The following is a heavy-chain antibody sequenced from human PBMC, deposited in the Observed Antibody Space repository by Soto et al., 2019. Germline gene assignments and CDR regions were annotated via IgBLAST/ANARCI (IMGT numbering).Heavy chain of an antibody. V-gene: IGHV1-69*01. CDR2: IIPIFGIA. Sequence: QVQLVQSGAEVKKPGSSVKVSCKASGGTFSSYAISWVRQAPGQGLEWMGGIIPIFGIANYAQKFQGRVTITADESTSTAYMELSSLRSEDTAVYYCARALGIDNRYYYYCMDVWGQGTTVTVSS. J-gene: IGHJ6*02. D-gene: IGHD1-1*01. CDR1: GGTFSSYA. CDR3: ARALGIDNRYYYYCMDV.